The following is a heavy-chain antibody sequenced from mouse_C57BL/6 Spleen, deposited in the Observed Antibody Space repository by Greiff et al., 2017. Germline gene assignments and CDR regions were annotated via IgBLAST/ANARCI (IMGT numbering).Heavy chain of an antibody. J-gene: IGHJ2*01. Sequence: VQLQQPGAELVKPGASVKLSCKASGYTFTSYWMQWVKQRPGQGLEWIGEIDPSDSYTNYNQKFKGKATLTVDTSSSTAYMQLSSLTSEDSAVYYCARYHYGSSYLDYWGQGTTLTVSS. D-gene: IGHD1-1*01. CDR3: ARYHYGSSYLDY. V-gene: IGHV1-50*01. CDR2: IDPSDSYT. CDR1: GYTFTSYW.